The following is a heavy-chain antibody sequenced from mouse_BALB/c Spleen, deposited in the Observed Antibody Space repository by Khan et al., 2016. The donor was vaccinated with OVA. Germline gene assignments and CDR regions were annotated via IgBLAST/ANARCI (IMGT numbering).Heavy chain of an antibody. V-gene: IGHV3-2*02. CDR3: ARTASIKY. J-gene: IGHJ2*01. CDR1: GYSITSGYG. D-gene: IGHD1-2*01. Sequence: EVQLQESGPGLVKPSQSLSLTYTVTGYSITSGYGRNWIRQFPGNQLELMGYISYSGSTNYNPSLKSRISITRDTSKNQFFLQLNSVTTEDTATYYCARTASIKYWGQGTTLTVSS. CDR2: ISYSGST.